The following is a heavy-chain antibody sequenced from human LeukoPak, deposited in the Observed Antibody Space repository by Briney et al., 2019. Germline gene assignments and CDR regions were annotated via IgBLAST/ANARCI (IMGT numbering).Heavy chain of an antibody. CDR3: ARHAPPTYYYDSSGPKRSPTYYYYYGMDV. CDR2: IYTSEST. J-gene: IGHJ6*02. D-gene: IGHD3-22*01. Sequence: TPSETLSLTCSVSGDSISSTSYYWSWIRQPPGKGLEWIGSIYTSESTDYSPSLKSRVTISVDTSKNQFSLKLSSMTAADTAVYYCARHAPPTYYYDSSGPKRSPTYYYYYGMDVWGQGTTVTVSS. CDR1: GDSISSTSYY. V-gene: IGHV4-39*01.